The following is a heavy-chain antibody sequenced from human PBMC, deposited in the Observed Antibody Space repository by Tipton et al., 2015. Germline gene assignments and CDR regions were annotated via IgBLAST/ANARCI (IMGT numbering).Heavy chain of an antibody. Sequence: SLRLSCAASGFTFSDSPMHWVRQAPGEGLEWVAVISYDGSDIVYSDSVKGRFTVSRDNSNKLVSLQLDSLRVEDTGVYFCARAQGEFDFWGQGVLVIVSP. V-gene: IGHV3-30*04. CDR1: GFTFSDSP. CDR3: ARAQGEFDF. J-gene: IGHJ4*02. CDR2: ISYDGSDI.